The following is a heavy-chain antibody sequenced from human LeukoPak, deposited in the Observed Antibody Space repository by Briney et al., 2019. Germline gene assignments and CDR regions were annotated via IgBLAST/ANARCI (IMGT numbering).Heavy chain of an antibody. D-gene: IGHD6-6*01. J-gene: IGHJ4*02. CDR2: IIPILGIA. Sequence: SVKVSCKASGGTFSSYAISWVRQAPGQGLEWMGRIIPILGIANYAQKFQGRVTITADKSTSTAYMELSSLRSEDTAVYYCARDLDSSSSDYRGQGTLVTVSS. CDR1: GGTFSSYA. CDR3: ARDLDSSSSDY. V-gene: IGHV1-69*04.